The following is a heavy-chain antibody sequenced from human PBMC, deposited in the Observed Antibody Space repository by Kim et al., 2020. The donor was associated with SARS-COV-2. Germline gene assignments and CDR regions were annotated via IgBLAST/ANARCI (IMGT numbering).Heavy chain of an antibody. CDR1: GGSISSYY. D-gene: IGHD4-17*01. V-gene: IGHV4-59*13. CDR3: AKKGYGDDDYYYYYGMDV. Sequence: SETLSLTCTVSGGSISSYYWSWIRQPPGKGLEWNGYIYYSGSTNSNPSLKSRVPISVDTSTNQFSLKLSSVTAADTAVYYCAKKGYGDDDYYYYYGMDVWGEGTTVTASS. CDR2: IYYSGST. J-gene: IGHJ6*04.